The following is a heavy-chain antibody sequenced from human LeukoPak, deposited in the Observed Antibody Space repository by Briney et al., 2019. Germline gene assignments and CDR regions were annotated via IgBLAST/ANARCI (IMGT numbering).Heavy chain of an antibody. D-gene: IGHD3-10*01. Sequence: PSQTLSLTCTVSGGSISSGSYYWNWIRQPAGKGLEWIGRIYTSGSTNYNPSLKSRVTISVDTSKNQFSLKLSSVTAADTAVYYCARDNGLHGGGWFGELLPTVWGKGTTVTISS. V-gene: IGHV4-61*02. CDR3: ARDNGLHGGGWFGELLPTV. CDR2: IYTSGST. J-gene: IGHJ6*04. CDR1: GGSISSGSYY.